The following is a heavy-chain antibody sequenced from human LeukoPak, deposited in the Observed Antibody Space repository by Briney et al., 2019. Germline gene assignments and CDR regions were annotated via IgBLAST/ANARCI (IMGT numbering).Heavy chain of an antibody. D-gene: IGHD5-18*01. Sequence: PGGSLRLSCTASGFTLGSHDMHWVRQTTGEGLEWVAAIASGFQTFYAGSVKGRFTVSREDAKNSLYLQMNSLRAGDTGVYYCVREARGYHYTYFDYWGQGTLVTVSS. CDR3: VREARGYHYTYFDY. V-gene: IGHV3-13*01. CDR1: GFTLGSHD. CDR2: IASGFQT. J-gene: IGHJ4*02.